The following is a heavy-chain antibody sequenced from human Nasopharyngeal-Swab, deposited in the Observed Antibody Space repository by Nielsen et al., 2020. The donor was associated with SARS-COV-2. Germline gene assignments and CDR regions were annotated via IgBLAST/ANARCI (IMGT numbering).Heavy chain of an antibody. Sequence: SETLSLTCAVSGGSISSAGYSWSWIRQPPGKGLEWIGYIYHSGSTYYNPSLKSRVTISVDTSKNQFSLKLSSVTAADTAVYYCARERGRGGIWNYYYYYMDVWGKGTTVTVSS. CDR3: ARERGRGGIWNYYYYYMDV. D-gene: IGHD3-10*01. V-gene: IGHV4-30-2*01. J-gene: IGHJ6*03. CDR1: GGSISSAGYS. CDR2: IYHSGST.